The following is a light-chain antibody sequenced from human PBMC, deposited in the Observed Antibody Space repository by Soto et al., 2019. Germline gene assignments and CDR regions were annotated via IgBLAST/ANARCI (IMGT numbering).Light chain of an antibody. Sequence: IRMTQSPSSLSASVGDRATITCRASQDIGIDLAWYQLKPGKAPKLLIYAASNLQGGVPSRFGGSGSGSDFTLSISSLQPEDFATYFCLQDYTYPLTFGGGTKVDIK. V-gene: IGKV1-6*02. CDR3: LQDYTYPLT. CDR1: QDIGID. CDR2: AAS. J-gene: IGKJ4*01.